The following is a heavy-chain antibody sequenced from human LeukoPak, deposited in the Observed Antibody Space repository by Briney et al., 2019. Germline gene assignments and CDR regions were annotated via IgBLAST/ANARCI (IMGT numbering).Heavy chain of an antibody. D-gene: IGHD6-13*01. V-gene: IGHV3-30-3*01. CDR1: GFTFSSYA. CDR3: ARGSGSSSWYFSDY. J-gene: IGHJ4*02. Sequence: GGSLRLSCAASGFTFSSYAMHWVRQAPGKGLEWVAVISYDGSNKYYADSVKGRFTISRDNSKNTLYLRMNSLRAEDTAVYYCARGSGSSSWYFSDYWGQGTLVTVSS. CDR2: ISYDGSNK.